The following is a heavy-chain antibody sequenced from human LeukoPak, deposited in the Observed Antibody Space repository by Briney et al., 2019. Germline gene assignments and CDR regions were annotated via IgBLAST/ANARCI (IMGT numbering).Heavy chain of an antibody. CDR2: TYYRAGWYD. CDR3: ARGITEAGSLTYYFDF. Sequence: RSQTLSLTCAISGDSVSSNSATWNWIRQSPSRGLEWLGRTYYRAGWYDDYAISVKSRVTINPDTSKNQFSLHLNSVIPEDTAVYYCARGITEAGSLTYYFDFWSQGTLVTVSS. CDR1: GDSVSSNSAT. J-gene: IGHJ4*02. V-gene: IGHV6-1*01. D-gene: IGHD6-19*01.